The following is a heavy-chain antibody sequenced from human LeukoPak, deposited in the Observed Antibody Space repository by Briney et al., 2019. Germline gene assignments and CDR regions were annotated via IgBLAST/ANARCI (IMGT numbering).Heavy chain of an antibody. D-gene: IGHD5-18*01. V-gene: IGHV4-34*01. CDR1: GGSFSGYY. Sequence: PSETLSLTCAVYGGSFSGYYWSWIRQPPGKGLEWIGEINHSGSTNYNPSLKSRVTISVDTSKNQFSLKLSSVTAADTAVYYCARGARKLWLYYYCYMDVWGKGTTVTVSS. CDR3: ARGARKLWLYYYCYMDV. J-gene: IGHJ6*03. CDR2: INHSGST.